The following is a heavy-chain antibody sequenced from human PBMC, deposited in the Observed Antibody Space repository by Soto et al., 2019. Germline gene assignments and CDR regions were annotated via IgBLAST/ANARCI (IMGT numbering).Heavy chain of an antibody. D-gene: IGHD5-12*01. CDR2: VQPDDSEA. CDR1: EYRFTSYW. CDR3: ARLSGYSYAYATDI. V-gene: IGHV5-51*03. J-gene: IGHJ3*02. Sequence: DEQLVQSGAEVKKPGESLKISCKGSEYRFTSYWIGWVRQKPGKGLEWMGIVQPDDSEARYSPSFQGQVTISADKSISTAYLQWNSLKASVDAMYYCARLSGYSYAYATDIWGQGTVVIVSS.